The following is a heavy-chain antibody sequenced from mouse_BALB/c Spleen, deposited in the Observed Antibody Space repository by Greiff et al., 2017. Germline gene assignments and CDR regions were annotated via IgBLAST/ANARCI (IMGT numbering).Heavy chain of an antibody. D-gene: IGHD2-3*01. CDR2: ISSGGST. Sequence: DVMLVESGGGLVKPGGSLKLSCAASGFTFSSYAMSWVRQTPEKRLEWVASISSGGSTYYPDSVKGRFTISRDNARNILYLQMSSLRSEDTAMYYCARGRDGGAMDYWGQGTSVTVSS. J-gene: IGHJ4*01. V-gene: IGHV5-6-5*01. CDR3: ARGRDGGAMDY. CDR1: GFTFSSYA.